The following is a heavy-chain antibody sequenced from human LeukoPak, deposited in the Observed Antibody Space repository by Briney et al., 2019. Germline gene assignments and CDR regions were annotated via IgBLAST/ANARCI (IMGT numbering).Heavy chain of an antibody. CDR1: GYTFTSYD. CDR3: ARGSGGSDAKYFQD. CDR2: MNPNSGNT. D-gene: IGHD2-15*01. Sequence: ASVKVSCKASGYTFTSYDINWVRQATGQGLEWMGWMNPNSGNTGYAQKFQGRVTMTRNTSISTAYMELSSVRSEDTAVYYCARGSGGSDAKYFQDWGQGTLVTVSS. J-gene: IGHJ1*01. V-gene: IGHV1-8*01.